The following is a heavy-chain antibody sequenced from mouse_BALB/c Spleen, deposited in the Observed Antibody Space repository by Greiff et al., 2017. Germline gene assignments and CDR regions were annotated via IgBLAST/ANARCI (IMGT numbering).Heavy chain of an antibody. D-gene: IGHD1-1*01. V-gene: IGHV3-1*02. Sequence: DVKLQESGPDLVKPSQSLSLTRTVTGYSITSGYSWHWIRQFPGNKLEWMGYIHYSGSTNYNPSLKSRISITRDTSKNQFFLQLNSVTTEDTATYYCARYYGSSYKFAYWGQGTLVTVSA. J-gene: IGHJ3*01. CDR1: GYSITSGYS. CDR3: ARYYGSSYKFAY. CDR2: IHYSGST.